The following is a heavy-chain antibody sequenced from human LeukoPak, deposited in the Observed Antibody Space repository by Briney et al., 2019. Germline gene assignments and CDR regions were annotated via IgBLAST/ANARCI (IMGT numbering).Heavy chain of an antibody. Sequence: GGSLRLSCAVSGVTVSSNCMSWVRQAPGKGLEWVSLIYGGGSTNYADSVKGRFSISRDISKNTLYLQMNSLRAEDTAVYYRAKTWRYYYDSSDFCGHGMDVWGQGTTVTVSS. V-gene: IGHV3-66*01. D-gene: IGHD3-22*01. CDR2: IYGGGST. CDR1: GVTVSSNC. CDR3: AKTWRYYYDSSDFCGHGMDV. J-gene: IGHJ6*02.